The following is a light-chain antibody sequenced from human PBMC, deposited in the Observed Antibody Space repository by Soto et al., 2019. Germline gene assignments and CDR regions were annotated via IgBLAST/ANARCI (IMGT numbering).Light chain of an antibody. V-gene: IGKV3-20*01. Sequence: EIGMKQSPGTLSLYQGERATLSCRASQSVSSSYLAWYQQKPGQAPRLLIYGASSRATGITDRFSGSGSGTDFTLTISRLEPEDFAVYYCQEYGSSLWTFGQGTKVDIK. CDR1: QSVSSSY. CDR3: QEYGSSLWT. CDR2: GAS. J-gene: IGKJ1*01.